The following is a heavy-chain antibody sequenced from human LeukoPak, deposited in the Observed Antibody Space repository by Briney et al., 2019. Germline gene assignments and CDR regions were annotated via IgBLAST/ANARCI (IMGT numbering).Heavy chain of an antibody. Sequence: PSETLSLTCTVSGGSISSYYWSWIRQPPGKGLEWIGYFYYSGSTNYNPSLKSRATISVDTSKNQFSLKLRSVTAAETAVYYCASVVTAIDAEYFQHWGQGTLVTVSS. CDR1: GGSISSYY. CDR2: FYYSGST. J-gene: IGHJ1*01. V-gene: IGHV4-59*01. CDR3: ASVVTAIDAEYFQH. D-gene: IGHD2-21*02.